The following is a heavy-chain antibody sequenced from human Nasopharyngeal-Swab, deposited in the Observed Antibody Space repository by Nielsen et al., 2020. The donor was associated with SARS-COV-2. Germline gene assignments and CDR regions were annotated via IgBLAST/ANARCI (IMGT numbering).Heavy chain of an antibody. Sequence: SETLSLTCALSGASVSSNSAAWNWIRQSPSRGLEWLGRTYYRSKWYNDYAVSVKSRITINPDTSKNQFSLQLNSVTPEDTAVYYCARDQGEWLRFGGFDPWGQGTLVTVSS. V-gene: IGHV6-1*01. CDR2: TYYRSKWYN. CDR3: ARDQGEWLRFGGFDP. D-gene: IGHD5-12*01. CDR1: GASVSSNSAA. J-gene: IGHJ5*02.